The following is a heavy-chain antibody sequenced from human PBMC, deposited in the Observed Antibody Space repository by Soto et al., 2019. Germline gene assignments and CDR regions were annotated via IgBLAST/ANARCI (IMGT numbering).Heavy chain of an antibody. V-gene: IGHV4-61*01. D-gene: IGHD3-3*01. J-gene: IGHJ4*02. CDR1: GGSVSSGSYY. Sequence: QVQLQESGPGLVKPSETLSLTCTVSGGSVSSGSYYWSWIRQPPGKGLEWIGYIYYSGSTNYNPSLKSRVTISVDTSKNQFSLKLSSVTAADTAVYYCARETIFGVVINSFDYWGQGTLVTVSS. CDR2: IYYSGST. CDR3: ARETIFGVVINSFDY.